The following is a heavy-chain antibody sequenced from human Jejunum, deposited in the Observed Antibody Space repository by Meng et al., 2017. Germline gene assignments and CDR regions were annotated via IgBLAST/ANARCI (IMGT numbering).Heavy chain of an antibody. CDR1: GGSISNW. J-gene: IGHJ4*02. D-gene: IGHD3-22*01. CDR3: ARVQGDFYDNDAYYSYFAY. Sequence: GQLRDAGPGLVKPSGTLSLTCTVSGGSISNWWSWVRQPHGKGLEWIGDIYHSGTTNYNPSLQSRVTISVDKSENQFSLKLRSVTAADTAVYYCARVQGDFYDNDAYYSYFAYWGPGALVTVSS. V-gene: IGHV4-4*02. CDR2: IYHSGTT.